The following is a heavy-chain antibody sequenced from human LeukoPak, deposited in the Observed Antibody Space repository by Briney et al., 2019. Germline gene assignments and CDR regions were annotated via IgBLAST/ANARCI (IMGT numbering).Heavy chain of an antibody. CDR3: ASRPAAAYYMDV. CDR2: IIPIFGTA. V-gene: IGHV1-69*13. J-gene: IGHJ6*03. Sequence: SVKVSCKASGGTFSSYAISWVRQAPGQGLEWMGGIIPIFGTANYAQKFQGRVTITADESTSTAYMELSSLRSEDTAVYYCASRPAAAYYMDVWGKGTTVTVSS. D-gene: IGHD2-2*01. CDR1: GGTFSSYA.